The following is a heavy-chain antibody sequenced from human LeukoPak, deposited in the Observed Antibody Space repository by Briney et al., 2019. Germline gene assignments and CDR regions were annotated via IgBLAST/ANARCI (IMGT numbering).Heavy chain of an antibody. J-gene: IGHJ6*02. D-gene: IGHD3-10*01. CDR2: FYYSGST. V-gene: IGHV4-39*01. CDR1: GGSISSSSYF. Sequence: PSETLSLTCTVSGGSISSSSYFWGWIRQPPGKWLEWIGSFYYSGSTYYNPSLKSRLTISVGTSKNQFSLNLSSVTAADTAVYYCARDLYGSPYGMDVWGQGTTVTVSS. CDR3: ARDLYGSPYGMDV.